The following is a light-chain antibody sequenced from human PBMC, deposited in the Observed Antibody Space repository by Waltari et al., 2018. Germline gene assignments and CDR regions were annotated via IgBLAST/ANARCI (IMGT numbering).Light chain of an antibody. V-gene: IGKV3-15*01. CDR2: GTS. CDR3: QQYYYWWT. Sequence: EIVMTQSPATLSVSPGERATLSCRASEGVFCNIAWYQQKPGQAPRLLIHGTSTRATGVPARFGGSGSGTEFTLTISSLQSEDFAIYYCQQYYYWWTFVQGTKVEVK. CDR1: EGVFCN. J-gene: IGKJ1*01.